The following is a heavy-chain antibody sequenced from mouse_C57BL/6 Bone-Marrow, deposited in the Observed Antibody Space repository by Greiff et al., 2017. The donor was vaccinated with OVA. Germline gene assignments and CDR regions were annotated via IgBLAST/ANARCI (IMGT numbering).Heavy chain of an antibody. CDR1: GYTFTDYY. CDR2: INPYNGGT. Sequence: EVQLQESGPVLVKPGASVKMSCKASGYTFTDYYMNWVKQSHGKSLEWIGVINPYNGGTSYNQKFKGKATLTVDKSSSTAYMELNSLTSEDSAVYYCARSTVTVGYAMDYWGQGTSVTVSS. V-gene: IGHV1-19*01. D-gene: IGHD1-1*01. J-gene: IGHJ4*01. CDR3: ARSTVTVGYAMDY.